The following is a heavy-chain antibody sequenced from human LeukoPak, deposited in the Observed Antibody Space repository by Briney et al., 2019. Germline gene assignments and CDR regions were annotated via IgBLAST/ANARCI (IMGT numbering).Heavy chain of an antibody. J-gene: IGHJ4*02. CDR1: GFTFSNYG. V-gene: IGHV3-30*18. Sequence: GGSLRLSCAASGFTFSNYGMHWVRQSPGEGLEWVALISNDGNDKYYADSVKGRFTISRDNSKNTLYLQMNSLRAEDTAVYYCAEQGDCPSVCYPHYFAYWGQGSLVTVSS. CDR2: ISNDGNDK. D-gene: IGHD2-8*01. CDR3: AEQGDCPSVCYPHYFAY.